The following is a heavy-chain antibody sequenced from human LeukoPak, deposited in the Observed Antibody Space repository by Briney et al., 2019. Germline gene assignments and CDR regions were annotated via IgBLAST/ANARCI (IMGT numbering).Heavy chain of an antibody. V-gene: IGHV1-24*01. D-gene: IGHD3-22*01. J-gene: IGHJ4*02. CDR1: GYTLTELS. Sequence: ASVKVSCKVSGYTLTELSMHWVRQAPGKGLEWMGGFDPEDGETIYAQKFQGRVTMTRDMSTSTVYMELSSLRSEDTAVYYCARGGSTYYYDSSGYAGENYFDYWGQGTLVTVSS. CDR3: ARGGSTYYYDSSGYAGENYFDY. CDR2: FDPEDGET.